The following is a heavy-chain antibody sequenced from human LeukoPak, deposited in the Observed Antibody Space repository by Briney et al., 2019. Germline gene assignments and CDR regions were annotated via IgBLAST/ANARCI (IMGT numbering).Heavy chain of an antibody. CDR1: GYTFTSYG. Sequence: ASVKVSCKASGYTFTSYGISWVRQAPGQGLEWMGRIIPILGIANYAQKFQGRVTITADKSTSTAYMELSSLRSEDTAVYYCARAVSHGAFDIWGQGTMVTVSS. J-gene: IGHJ3*02. CDR3: ARAVSHGAFDI. V-gene: IGHV1-69*04. D-gene: IGHD6-19*01. CDR2: IIPILGIA.